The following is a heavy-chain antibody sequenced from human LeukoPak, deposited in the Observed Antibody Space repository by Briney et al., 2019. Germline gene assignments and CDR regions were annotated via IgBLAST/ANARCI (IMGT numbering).Heavy chain of an antibody. CDR1: GYTFTGYY. J-gene: IGHJ4*02. Sequence: ASVKVSCKASGYTFTGYYMHWVRQAPGQGLEWMRWINPNSGGTNYAQKFQGRVTMTRDTSISTAYMELSRLRSDDTAVYYCARPEHYYDSSGYSYWGQGTLVTVSS. D-gene: IGHD3-22*01. V-gene: IGHV1-2*02. CDR3: ARPEHYYDSSGYSY. CDR2: INPNSGGT.